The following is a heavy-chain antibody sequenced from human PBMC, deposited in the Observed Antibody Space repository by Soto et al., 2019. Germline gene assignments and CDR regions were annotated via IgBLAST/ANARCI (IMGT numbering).Heavy chain of an antibody. J-gene: IGHJ5*02. CDR3: ARDQGVTTIVGWFDP. CDR2: IYFSGST. D-gene: IGHD4-4*01. Sequence: QVQLQESGPGLVKPSQTLSLTCTVSGGSISSGGYYWSWIRQHPGKGLEWIGYIYFSGSTYYNPSLNSLVTISVDTSKNQFSLKMSSVTAADTDVYYCARDQGVTTIVGWFDPWGQGTLVTVSS. V-gene: IGHV4-31*01. CDR1: GGSISSGGYY.